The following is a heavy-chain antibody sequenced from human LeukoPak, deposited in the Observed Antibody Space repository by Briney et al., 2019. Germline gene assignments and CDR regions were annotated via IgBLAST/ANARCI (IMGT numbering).Heavy chain of an antibody. CDR2: INPNSGGT. J-gene: IGHJ4*02. D-gene: IGHD2-2*01. CDR1: GYTFTGYY. V-gene: IGHV1-2*02. Sequence: ASVKVSCKASGYTFTGYYMHWVRQAPGQGLEWMGWINPNSGGTNYAQKFQGRVTMTRDTSISTAYMELSRLRSDDTAVYYCARSLRLRQCQLLVLPQVRGTYFDYWGQGTLVTVSS. CDR3: ARSLRLRQCQLLVLPQVRGTYFDY.